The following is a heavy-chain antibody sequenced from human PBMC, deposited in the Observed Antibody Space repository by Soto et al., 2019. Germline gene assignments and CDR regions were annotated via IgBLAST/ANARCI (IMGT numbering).Heavy chain of an antibody. CDR3: ARGFRAVYIDF. V-gene: IGHV4-30-4*01. CDR1: GGSISSGDYY. CDR2: IYYSATT. J-gene: IGHJ4*02. D-gene: IGHD3-10*01. Sequence: SETLSLTCTVSGGSISSGDYYWSWIRQPPGKGLEWIGYIYYSATTYYNPSLKSRLTISIDTSKNQFSLKLSSVTAADTAMYFFARGFRAVYIDFWGQGTLVNVSS.